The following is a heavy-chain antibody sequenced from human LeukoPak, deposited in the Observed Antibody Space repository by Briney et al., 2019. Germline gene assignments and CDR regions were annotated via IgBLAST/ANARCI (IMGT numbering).Heavy chain of an antibody. J-gene: IGHJ4*02. CDR3: ARRAYCSSTSCYWNDY. V-gene: IGHV4-39*01. Sequence: SETLSLTCTVSGGSISSSSYYWGWIRQPPGKELEWIGSFYYSGSTYYNPSPKSRVTISVDTYKNQFSLKLSSVTAADTAVYYCARRAYCSSTSCYWNDYWGQGTLVTVSS. CDR1: GGSISSSSYY. CDR2: FYYSGST. D-gene: IGHD2-2*01.